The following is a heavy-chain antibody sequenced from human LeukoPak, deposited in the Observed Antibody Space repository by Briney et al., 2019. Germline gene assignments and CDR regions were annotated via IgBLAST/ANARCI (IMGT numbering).Heavy chain of an antibody. V-gene: IGHV4-59*01. D-gene: IGHD3-10*01. J-gene: IGHJ5*02. CDR2: IYYTGST. CDR1: GGPISSYY. Sequence: SETLSLTCTISGGPISSYYWSWIRQPPGKGLEWIGYIYYTGSTNHNPSLKSRVTISVDTSKNQFSLKLSSVTAADTAVYYCARDSSGSGSYFNWFDPWGQGTLVTVSS. CDR3: ARDSSGSGSYFNWFDP.